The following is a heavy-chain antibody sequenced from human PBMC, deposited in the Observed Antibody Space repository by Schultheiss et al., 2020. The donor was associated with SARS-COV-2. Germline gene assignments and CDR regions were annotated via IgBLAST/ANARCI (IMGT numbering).Heavy chain of an antibody. CDR1: GGSISSYY. CDR2: IYHSGST. CDR3: ARGTAVAGSWFDP. Sequence: SETLSLTCTVSGGSISSYYWSWIRQPPGKGLEWIGEIYHSGSTNYNPSLKSRVTISVDKSKNQFSLKLSSVTAADTAVYYCARGTAVAGSWFDPCGQGTLVTVSS. V-gene: IGHV4-59*12. J-gene: IGHJ5*02. D-gene: IGHD6-19*01.